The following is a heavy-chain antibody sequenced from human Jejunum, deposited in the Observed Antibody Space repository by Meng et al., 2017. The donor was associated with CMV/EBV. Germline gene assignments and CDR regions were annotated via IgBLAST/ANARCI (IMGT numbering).Heavy chain of an antibody. CDR3: VHRKDYSGNWNGGSVDF. D-gene: IGHD1-1*01. CDR1: SLTARPGG. V-gene: IGHV2-5*02. CDR2: IYWDDDK. Sequence: SLTARPGGVGWISQPTGKALEWLAFIYWDDDKRYSPSLKSRLTITKDAPKNQVVLTMTNMGPADTATYHCVHRKDYSGNWNGGSVDFWGQGALVTVSS. J-gene: IGHJ4*02.